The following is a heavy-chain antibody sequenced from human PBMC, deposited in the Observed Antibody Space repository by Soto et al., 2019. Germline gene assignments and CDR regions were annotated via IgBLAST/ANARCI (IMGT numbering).Heavy chain of an antibody. CDR1: GGTFSSYA. CDR3: ARANHDYDRRGYFDY. V-gene: IGHV1-69*12. Sequence: QVQLVQSGAEVKKPGSSVKVSCKASGGTFSSYAISWVRQAPGQGLEWMGGIIPIFGTANYAQKFQGRVTITADESPSTGYMELSSLRSEDTAVYYCARANHDYDRRGYFDYWGQGALVTVSS. J-gene: IGHJ4*02. CDR2: IIPIFGTA. D-gene: IGHD3-22*01.